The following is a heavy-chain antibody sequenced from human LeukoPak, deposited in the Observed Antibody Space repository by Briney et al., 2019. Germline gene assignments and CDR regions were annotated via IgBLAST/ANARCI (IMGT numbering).Heavy chain of an antibody. CDR3: ARGWGYYDY. CDR2: IYYSGST. J-gene: IGHJ4*02. CDR1: GGSISSYY. D-gene: IGHD3-10*01. V-gene: IGHV4-59*07. Sequence: PSDTLSLTCTVSGGSISSYYWSWLRQPPGKGLEWIGYIYYSGSTNYNPSLKSRATTSVDTSKNEFSLKLSSVTAADTAVYYCARGWGYYDYWGQGTLVTVSS.